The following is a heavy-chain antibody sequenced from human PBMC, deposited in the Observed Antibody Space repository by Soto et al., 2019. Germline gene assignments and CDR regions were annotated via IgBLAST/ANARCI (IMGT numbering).Heavy chain of an antibody. J-gene: IGHJ6*02. V-gene: IGHV3-30*18. Sequence: QVQLVESGGGVVQPGRSLRLSCAASGFTFSSYGMHWVRQAPGKGLEWVAVISYDGSNKYYADSVKGRFTISRDNSKNXLXPQMNGVRAEDTAVYYGAKDSRSSGRNPGGYYGMDVWGQGTTVTVSS. CDR3: AKDSRSSGRNPGGYYGMDV. CDR2: ISYDGSNK. D-gene: IGHD3-22*01. CDR1: GFTFSSYG.